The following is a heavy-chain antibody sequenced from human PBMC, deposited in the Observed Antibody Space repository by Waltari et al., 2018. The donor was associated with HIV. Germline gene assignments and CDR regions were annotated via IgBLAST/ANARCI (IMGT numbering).Heavy chain of an antibody. J-gene: IGHJ2*01. CDR1: GGTFNNYA. CDR3: ARMATVVDWYFDL. D-gene: IGHD2-15*01. V-gene: IGHV1-69*01. Sequence: QVQLVQSGAEVKKPGSSVKVSCKASGGTFNNYAITWVRQAPGQGLEWMGGIIPVVGTTNYAQKFHGRLTIIADESTSTGYMELSSLRSEDTAVYYCARMATVVDWYFDLWGRGTLVTVSS. CDR2: IIPVVGTT.